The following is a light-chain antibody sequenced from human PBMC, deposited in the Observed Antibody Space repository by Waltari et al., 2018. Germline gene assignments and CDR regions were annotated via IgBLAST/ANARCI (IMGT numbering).Light chain of an antibody. CDR3: LVNYSGARI. J-gene: IGLJ2*01. V-gene: IGLV7-46*01. CDR1: TGAVPSGHR. CDR2: DTT. Sequence: AVETQEHSLTVSPGGTVTLTCASSTGAVPSGHRTYWFQQKPGQAPRTLIYDTTNKYSWTPARFSGSLLGGKFALTLSGARPEDEAEYYCLVNYSGARIFGGGTYLTVL.